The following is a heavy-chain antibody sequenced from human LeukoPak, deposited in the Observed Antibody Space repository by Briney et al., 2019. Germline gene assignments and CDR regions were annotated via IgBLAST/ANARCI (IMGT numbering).Heavy chain of an antibody. CDR1: GFTFTSYA. V-gene: IGHV3-23*01. Sequence: GGSLRLSCAASGFTFTSYAMSWVRQAPGEGLEWVSAISGSGGSTYYADSVKGRFTISRDNSKNTLYLQMNSLRAADTAVYYCAKTAEGYFDYWGQGTLVTVSS. CDR3: AKTAEGYFDY. J-gene: IGHJ4*02. CDR2: ISGSGGST.